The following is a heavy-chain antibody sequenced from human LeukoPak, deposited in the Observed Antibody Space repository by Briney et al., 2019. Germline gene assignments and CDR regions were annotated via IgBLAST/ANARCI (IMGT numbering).Heavy chain of an antibody. D-gene: IGHD6-19*01. CDR1: GFTFSSYA. J-gene: IGHJ4*02. CDR2: ISGSGGST. Sequence: PGGSLRLSCAASGFTFSSYAMSWVREAPGKGLEWVSAISGSGGSTYYADSVKGRFTISRDNSKNTLYLQMNSLRAEDTAVYYCARPPIAVAGYYFDYWGRGTLVTVSS. CDR3: ARPPIAVAGYYFDY. V-gene: IGHV3-23*01.